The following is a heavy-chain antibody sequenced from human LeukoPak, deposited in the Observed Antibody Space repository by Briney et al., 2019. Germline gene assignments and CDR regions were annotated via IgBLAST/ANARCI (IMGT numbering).Heavy chain of an antibody. J-gene: IGHJ3*02. CDR3: ARGQYCSSTSCYVIGAFDI. CDR1: GFTVSSSY. CDR2: IYSGGST. Sequence: PGGSLRLSCAASGFTVSSSYMSWVRQAPGKGLEWVSVIYSGGSTYYADSVKSRFTISRDNSKNTLHLQMNTLRAEDTALYYCARGQYCSSTSCYVIGAFDIWGQGTMVTVSS. V-gene: IGHV3-53*01. D-gene: IGHD2-2*01.